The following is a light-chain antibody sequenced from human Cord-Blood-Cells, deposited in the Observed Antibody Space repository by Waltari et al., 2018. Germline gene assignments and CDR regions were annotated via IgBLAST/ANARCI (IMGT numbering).Light chain of an antibody. J-gene: IGLJ3*02. Sequence: QSALTQPASVSGSPGQSITISCTGTSSDVGSYKLVPWYQQHPGKAPKLMIYEGSKRPSGVSNRFSGSKSGNTASLTISGLQAEDEADYYCCSYAGSSNWVFGGGTKLTVL. CDR2: EGS. V-gene: IGLV2-23*01. CDR3: CSYAGSSNWV. CDR1: SSDVGSYKL.